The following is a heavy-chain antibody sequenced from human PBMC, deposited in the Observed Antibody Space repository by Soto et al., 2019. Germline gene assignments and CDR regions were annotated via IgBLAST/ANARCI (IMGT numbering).Heavy chain of an antibody. V-gene: IGHV3-33*01. J-gene: IGHJ4*02. CDR3: ARDGGYCSGGSCYWDFDY. CDR2: IWSAGSNK. D-gene: IGHD2-15*01. CDR1: GFTFSSYG. Sequence: QVQLVESGGGVVQPGRSLRLSCAASGFTFSSYGMHWVRQAPGKGLEWVAVIWSAGSNKYYADSVKGRFTISRDNSKNTLYLQMNSRRAEDTAVYYCARDGGYCSGGSCYWDFDYWGQGTLVTVSS.